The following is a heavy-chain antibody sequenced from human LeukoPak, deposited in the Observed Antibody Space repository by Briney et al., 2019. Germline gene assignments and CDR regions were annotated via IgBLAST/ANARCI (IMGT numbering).Heavy chain of an antibody. CDR3: AISPAAGPFPPNY. V-gene: IGHV3-23*01. J-gene: IGHJ4*02. CDR2: ISGSGGST. CDR1: GFTFSSYA. Sequence: GGSLRLSCAASGFTFSSYAMSWVRQAPGKGLEWVSAISGSGGSTYYADSVKGRFTISRDNSKNTLYLQMNSVRAEDTAVYYCAISPAAGPFPPNYWGQGTLVTVSS. D-gene: IGHD6-13*01.